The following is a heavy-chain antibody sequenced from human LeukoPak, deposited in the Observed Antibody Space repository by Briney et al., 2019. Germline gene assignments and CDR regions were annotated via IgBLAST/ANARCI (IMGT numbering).Heavy chain of an antibody. V-gene: IGHV1-8*01. J-gene: IGHJ6*03. Sequence: ASVKVSCKASGYTFTSYDINWVRQATGQGLEWMGWMNPNSGNTGYAQKFQGRVTMTRNTSISTAYMELSSLRSEDTAVYYCAIRYGSGEKYYYYYYMDVRGKGTTVTVPS. D-gene: IGHD3-10*01. CDR3: AIRYGSGEKYYYYYYMDV. CDR2: MNPNSGNT. CDR1: GYTFTSYD.